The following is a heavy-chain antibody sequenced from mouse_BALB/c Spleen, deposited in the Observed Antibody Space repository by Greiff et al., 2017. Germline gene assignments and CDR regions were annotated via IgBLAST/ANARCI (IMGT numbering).Heavy chain of an antibody. Sequence: VQLHQPGAELVMPGASVTMSCKASGYTFTDYWLHWVKQRPGQGLEWIGAIETSDSSTSYTQKFKGKATSTVAESSSTAYMQLSSLTSEDSAVDTGARPAGRRYEGYFDGWGAGTTVTVSA. CDR3: ARPAGRRYEGYFDG. J-gene: IGHJ1*01. V-gene: IGHV1-69*01. D-gene: IGHD2-14*01. CDR2: IETSDSST. CDR1: GYTFTDYW.